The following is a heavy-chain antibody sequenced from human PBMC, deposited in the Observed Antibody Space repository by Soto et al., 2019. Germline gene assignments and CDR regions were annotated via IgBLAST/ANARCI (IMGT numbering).Heavy chain of an antibody. CDR3: ARRGRGTYYYDSSGHKDV. J-gene: IGHJ6*02. V-gene: IGHV4-39*01. CDR2: IYYSGST. D-gene: IGHD3-22*01. CDR1: GCSISSSSYY. Sequence: RXETLSLTFTVAGCSISSSSYYWGWIRQPPGKGLEWIGSIYYSGSTYYNPSLKSRVTISGDTSKNQFSLKLSSVTAADTAVYYCARRGRGTYYYDSSGHKDVWGQGTTVTVSS.